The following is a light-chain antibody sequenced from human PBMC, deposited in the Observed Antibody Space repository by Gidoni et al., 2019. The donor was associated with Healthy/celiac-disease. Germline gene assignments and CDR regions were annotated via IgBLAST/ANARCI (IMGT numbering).Light chain of an antibody. V-gene: IGKV3-20*01. CDR2: GAS. Sequence: EIVLTQSPGTLSLSPGASATLSCMASQSVSSSYLAWYQQKPGQAPRLLIYGASSSATGIPDRFSGSGSGTDFTLTISRLEPEDFAVYYCQQYGSSPYTFGQGTKLEIK. J-gene: IGKJ2*01. CDR3: QQYGSSPYT. CDR1: QSVSSSY.